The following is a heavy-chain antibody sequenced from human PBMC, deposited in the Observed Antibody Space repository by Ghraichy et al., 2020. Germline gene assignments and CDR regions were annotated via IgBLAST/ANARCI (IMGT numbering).Heavy chain of an antibody. CDR1: GYTFTSYG. Sequence: ASVKVSCKTSGYTFTSYGINWVRQAPGQGLEWMGWISAYNGNTNYAQNLQGRVTMTTDTSTNTAYMELRSLRSDDTAVYYCARDAGGYYFSAYWGQGTLVTVSS. V-gene: IGHV1-18*04. CDR2: ISAYNGNT. CDR3: ARDAGGYYFSAY. D-gene: IGHD3-22*01. J-gene: IGHJ4*02.